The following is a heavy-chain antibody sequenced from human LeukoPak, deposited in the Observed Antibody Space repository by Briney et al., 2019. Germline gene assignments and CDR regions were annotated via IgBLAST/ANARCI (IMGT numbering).Heavy chain of an antibody. J-gene: IGHJ4*02. CDR3: ASREMATISLFY. CDR2: IYYSGST. CDR1: GGSISSGGYY. D-gene: IGHD5-24*01. V-gene: IGHV4-39*01. Sequence: SETLSLTCTVSGGSISSGGYYWSWIRQHPGKGLEWIGYIYYSGSTYYNPSLKSRVTISVDTSKNQFSLKLSSVTAADTAAYYCASREMATISLFYWGQGTLVTVSS.